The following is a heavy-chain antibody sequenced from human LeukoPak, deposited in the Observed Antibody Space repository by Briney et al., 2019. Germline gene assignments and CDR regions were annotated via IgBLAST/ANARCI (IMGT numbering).Heavy chain of an antibody. D-gene: IGHD3-22*01. CDR2: ISAYNGNT. CDR3: ARVIVASYYYDSSGYYSLFDY. Sequence: HGASVKVSCKASGYTFTSYGISWVRQAPGQGLEWMGWISAYNGNTNYARKLQGRVTMTTDTSTSTAYMELRSLRSDDTAVYYCARVIVASYYYDSSGYYSLFDYWGQGTLVTVSS. J-gene: IGHJ4*02. CDR1: GYTFTSYG. V-gene: IGHV1-18*01.